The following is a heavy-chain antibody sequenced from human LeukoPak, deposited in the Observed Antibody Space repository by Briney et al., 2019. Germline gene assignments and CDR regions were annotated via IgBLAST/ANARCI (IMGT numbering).Heavy chain of an antibody. Sequence: PGGSLRLPCAASGFTFSSYSMNWVRQAPGKGLEWVSSIGSTSNYIYYSDSVKGRFTISRDNANNSLFLQMNSLRVEDTALYYCVRDAASPDYWGQGTLVTVSS. J-gene: IGHJ4*02. CDR3: VRDAASPDY. CDR2: IGSTSNYI. CDR1: GFTFSSYS. V-gene: IGHV3-21*01. D-gene: IGHD6-25*01.